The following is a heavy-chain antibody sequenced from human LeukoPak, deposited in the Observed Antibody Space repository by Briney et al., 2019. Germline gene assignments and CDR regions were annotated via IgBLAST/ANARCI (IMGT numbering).Heavy chain of an antibody. Sequence: GASVKVSCKASGYTFTSYYMLWVRQAPGRGLEWMGIINPSGGSTSYAQKFQGRVTMTRDTSTSTVYMELSSLRSEDTAVYYCARGVRSYNSSGYNWFDPWGQGTLVTVSS. CDR1: GYTFTSYY. CDR3: ARGVRSYNSSGYNWFDP. D-gene: IGHD3-22*01. CDR2: INPSGGST. V-gene: IGHV1-46*01. J-gene: IGHJ5*02.